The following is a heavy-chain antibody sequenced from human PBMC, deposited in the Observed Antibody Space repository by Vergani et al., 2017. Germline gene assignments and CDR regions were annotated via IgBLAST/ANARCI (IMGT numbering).Heavy chain of an antibody. J-gene: IGHJ4*02. CDR3: ARPTVTTAFDY. CDR2: ISSSSSTI. D-gene: IGHD4-11*01. CDR1: GFTFSSYS. V-gene: IGHV3-48*01. Sequence: EVQLVESGGGLVQPGGSLRLSCAASGFTFSSYSMNWVRQAPGKGLEWVSYISSSSSTIYYADSVKGRFTISRDNAKNSLYLQMNSLRAEDTAVYYCARPTVTTAFDYWGQGTLVTVSS.